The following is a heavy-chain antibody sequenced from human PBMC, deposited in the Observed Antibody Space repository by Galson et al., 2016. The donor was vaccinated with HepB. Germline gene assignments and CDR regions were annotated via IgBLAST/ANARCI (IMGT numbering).Heavy chain of an antibody. CDR3: ATDGPWGSASCHGSHSCGLDV. Sequence: SLRLSCAASGFTFSCYGFHWVRQAPDKGLEWVAVIWPDGSKKYYADSVKGRFTFSRDDSKNTLYLQMNSLRAEDTAVYYCATDGPWGSASCHGSHSCGLDVWGQGTTVTVSS. V-gene: IGHV3-33*01. CDR2: IWPDGSKK. D-gene: IGHD2-2*01. CDR1: GFTFSCYG. J-gene: IGHJ6*02.